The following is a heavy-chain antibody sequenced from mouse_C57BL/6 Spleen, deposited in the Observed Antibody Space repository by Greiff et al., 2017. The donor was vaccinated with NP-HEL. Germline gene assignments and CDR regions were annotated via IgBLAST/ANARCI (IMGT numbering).Heavy chain of an antibody. Sequence: EVKLQESGPELVKPGDSVKISCKASGYSFTGYFMNWVMQSHGKSLEWIGRINPYNGDTFYNQKFKGKATLTVDKSSSTAHMELRSLTSEDSAVYYCARDGYDDAMDYWGQGTSVTVSS. CDR2: INPYNGDT. CDR3: ARDGYDDAMDY. V-gene: IGHV1-20*01. CDR1: GYSFTGYF. D-gene: IGHD2-2*01. J-gene: IGHJ4*01.